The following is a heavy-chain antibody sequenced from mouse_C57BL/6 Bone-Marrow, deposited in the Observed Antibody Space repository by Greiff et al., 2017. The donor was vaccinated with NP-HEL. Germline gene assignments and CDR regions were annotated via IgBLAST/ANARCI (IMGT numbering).Heavy chain of an antibody. CDR2: ISNGGGST. CDR3: ARQRRSNYVYWYFDV. J-gene: IGHJ1*03. V-gene: IGHV5-12*01. CDR1: GFTFSDYY. Sequence: EVKLMESGGGLVQPGGSLKLSCAASGFTFSDYYMCWVRQTPEKRLEWVAYISNGGGSTYYPDTVKGRFTISRDNAKNTLYLQMSRLKSEDTAMYYCARQRRSNYVYWYFDVWGTGTTVTVSS. D-gene: IGHD2-5*01.